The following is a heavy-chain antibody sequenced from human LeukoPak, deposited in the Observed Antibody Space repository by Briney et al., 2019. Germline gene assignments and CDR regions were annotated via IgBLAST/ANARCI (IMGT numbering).Heavy chain of an antibody. V-gene: IGHV4/OR15-8*01. D-gene: IGHD3-16*02. J-gene: IGHJ4*02. Sequence: SETLSLTCGVSGGSIDSTNWWNWVRQPPGKGLEWIGEIHHDGRINYNPSLKSRVTLSVDKSKNQFSLRLNSVTAADTAMYYCARSHDHLWGNYPDYWGQGTLVTVSS. CDR2: IHHDGRI. CDR3: ARSHDHLWGNYPDY. CDR1: GGSIDSTNW.